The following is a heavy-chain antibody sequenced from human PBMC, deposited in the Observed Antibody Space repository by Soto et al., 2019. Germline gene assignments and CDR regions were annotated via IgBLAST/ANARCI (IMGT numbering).Heavy chain of an antibody. CDR1: GGSISSGGYY. V-gene: IGHV4-31*03. CDR3: ARTSSSWSLYGMDV. Sequence: PSETLSLTCTVSGGSISSGGYYWSWIRQHPGKGLEWIGYIYYSGSTYYNPSLKNRVTISVDTSKNQFSLKLSSVTAADTAVYYCARTSSSWSLYGMDVWGQGTTVTVSS. D-gene: IGHD6-13*01. CDR2: IYYSGST. J-gene: IGHJ6*02.